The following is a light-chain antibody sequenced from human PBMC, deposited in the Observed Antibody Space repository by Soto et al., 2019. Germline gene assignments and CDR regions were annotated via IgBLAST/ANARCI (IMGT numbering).Light chain of an antibody. CDR3: SSYTSSSTRV. CDR2: EVS. V-gene: IGLV2-14*01. Sequence: QSALTQPASVSGSPGQSITISCTGTSNDVGGYNYVSWYQQHPGDAPKLMIYEVSNRPSGVSNRFSGSKSGNTASLTISGLQPEDEADYYCSSYTSSSTRVFGGGTKLTVL. J-gene: IGLJ3*02. CDR1: SNDVGGYNY.